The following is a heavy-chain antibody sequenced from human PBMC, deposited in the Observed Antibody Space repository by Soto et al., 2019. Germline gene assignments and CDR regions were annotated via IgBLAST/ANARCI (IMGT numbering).Heavy chain of an antibody. J-gene: IGHJ6*02. CDR3: GSFYDYGSGRYYKTDYYYGMDV. CDR2: ISAYNGNT. Sequence: QVQLVQSGAEVKKPGASVKVSCKASGYTFTSYGISWVRQAPGQGLEWMGWISAYNGNTNYAQKLQGRVTRTTDTCTSPAYMEVRSLRSDDTAVYYCGSFYDYGSGRYYKTDYYYGMDVWGQGTTVTVSS. V-gene: IGHV1-18*01. D-gene: IGHD3-10*01. CDR1: GYTFTSYG.